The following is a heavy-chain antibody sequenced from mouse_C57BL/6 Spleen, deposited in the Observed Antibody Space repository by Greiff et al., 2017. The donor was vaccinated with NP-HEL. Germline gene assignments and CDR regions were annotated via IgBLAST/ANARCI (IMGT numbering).Heavy chain of an antibody. V-gene: IGHV1-26*01. CDR2: INPNNGGT. Sequence: VQLQQSGPELVKPGASVKISCKASGYTFTDYYMNWVKQSHGKSLEWIGDINPNNGGTSYNQKFKGKATLTVDKSSSTAYMELRSLTSEDSAVYYCASAFFAWFAYWGQGTLVTVSA. CDR1: GYTFTDYY. J-gene: IGHJ3*01. CDR3: ASAFFAWFAY.